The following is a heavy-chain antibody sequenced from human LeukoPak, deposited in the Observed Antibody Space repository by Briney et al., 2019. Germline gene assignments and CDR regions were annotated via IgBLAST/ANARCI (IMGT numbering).Heavy chain of an antibody. V-gene: IGHV4-59*01. CDR3: ARYGQQLVLGWFDP. J-gene: IGHJ5*02. Sequence: SETLALTCTVSGGSISSYYWIWIRQPPGKGLEWIGYIYYSGSTNYNPSLKSRVTISVDTSKNQFSLKLSSVTAADTAVYYCARYGQQLVLGWFDPWGQGTLVTVSS. CDR1: GGSISSYY. D-gene: IGHD6-13*01. CDR2: IYYSGST.